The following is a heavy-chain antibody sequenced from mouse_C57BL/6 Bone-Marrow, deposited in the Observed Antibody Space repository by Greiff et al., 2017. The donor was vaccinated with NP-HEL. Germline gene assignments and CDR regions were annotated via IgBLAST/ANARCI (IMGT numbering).Heavy chain of an antibody. Sequence: EVMLVESGGGLVKPGGSLKLSCAASGFTFSSYTMSWVRQTPEKRLEWVATISGGGGNTYYPDSVKGRFTISRDNAKNTLYLQMSSLRSEDTALYYCASYDYDGAMDYWGQGTSVTVSS. CDR3: ASYDYDGAMDY. CDR2: ISGGGGNT. V-gene: IGHV5-9*01. D-gene: IGHD2-4*01. J-gene: IGHJ4*01. CDR1: GFTFSSYT.